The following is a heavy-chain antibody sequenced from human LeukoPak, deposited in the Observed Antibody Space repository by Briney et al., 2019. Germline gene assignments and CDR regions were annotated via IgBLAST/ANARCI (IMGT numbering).Heavy chain of an antibody. CDR2: INPNSGGT. CDR1: GYTFTGYS. CDR3: ARGGQSYGPTGYDY. D-gene: IGHD5-18*01. Sequence: ASVKVSCKASGYTFTGYSIHWVRQAPGQGLEWMGWINPNSGGTGYPQKFQGRVTMTRDTSISTAYMELSSLRSEDTAVYYCARGGQSYGPTGYDYWGQGTLVTVSS. V-gene: IGHV1-2*02. J-gene: IGHJ4*02.